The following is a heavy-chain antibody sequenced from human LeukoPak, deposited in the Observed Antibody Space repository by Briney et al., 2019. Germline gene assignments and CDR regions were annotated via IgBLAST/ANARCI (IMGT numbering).Heavy chain of an antibody. CDR1: GFTFSSYS. Sequence: PGGSLRLSCAASGFTFSSYSMNWVRQAPGKGLEWVSPISSSSSYIYYADSVKGRFTISRDNAKNSLYLQMNSLRAEDTAVYYCARGGMYSSSWLVAYWGQGTLVTVSS. J-gene: IGHJ4*02. V-gene: IGHV3-21*01. D-gene: IGHD6-13*01. CDR2: ISSSSSYI. CDR3: ARGGMYSSSWLVAY.